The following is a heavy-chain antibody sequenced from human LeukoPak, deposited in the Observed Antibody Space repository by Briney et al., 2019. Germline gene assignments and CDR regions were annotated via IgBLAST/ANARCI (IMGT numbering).Heavy chain of an antibody. CDR1: GFTFSSYA. Sequence: QPGRSLRLSCAASGFTFSSYAMSWVRQAPGKGLEWVSSITSSGAATYCADSVKGRFTISRDNSDNTLYLQMNSLRAEDTAVYYCARDRPNYYGSNGHYYKLNGDCWGQGTLVTVSS. V-gene: IGHV3-23*01. CDR3: ARDRPNYYGSNGHYYKLNGDC. D-gene: IGHD3-22*01. CDR2: ITSSGAAT. J-gene: IGHJ4*02.